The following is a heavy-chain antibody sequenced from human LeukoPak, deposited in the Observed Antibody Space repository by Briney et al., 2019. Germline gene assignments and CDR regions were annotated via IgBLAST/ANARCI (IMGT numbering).Heavy chain of an antibody. J-gene: IGHJ5*02. Sequence: SETLSLTCTVSGGPISSYYWSWIRQPPGKGLEWIGYIYYSGSTNYNPSLKSRVTISVDTSKNQFSLKLSSVTAADTAVYYCARFYYGSGSYYNKSFWFDPWGQGTLVTVSS. CDR3: ARFYYGSGSYYNKSFWFDP. D-gene: IGHD3-10*01. CDR2: IYYSGST. V-gene: IGHV4-59*01. CDR1: GGPISSYY.